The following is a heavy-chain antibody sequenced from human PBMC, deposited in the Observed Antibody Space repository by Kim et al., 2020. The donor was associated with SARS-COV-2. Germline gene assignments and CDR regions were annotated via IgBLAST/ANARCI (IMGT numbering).Heavy chain of an antibody. CDR1: GFTFSDYY. J-gene: IGHJ3*02. CDR2: ISSSSSYT. D-gene: IGHD2-21*02. CDR3: ARDCGGDCTDAFDI. V-gene: IGHV3-11*06. Sequence: GGSLRLSCAASGFTFSDYYMSWIRQAPGKGLEWVSYISSSSSYTNYADSVKGRFTISRDNAKNSLYLQMNSLRAEDTAVYYCARDCGGDCTDAFDIWGQGTMVTVSS.